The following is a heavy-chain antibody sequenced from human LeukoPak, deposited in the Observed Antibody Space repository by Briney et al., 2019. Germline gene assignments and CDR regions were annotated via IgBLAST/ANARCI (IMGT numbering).Heavy chain of an antibody. V-gene: IGHV5-51*01. Sequence: GESLKISCKAFGYSFAIYWIGWVRQMPGKGLEWMGIIYPDDSGTKYSPSFQGQVTISVDKSTSIAYLQCSSLKASDTAMYYCARLDQRGISVAGTEAFDLWGQGTMVTVSS. D-gene: IGHD6-19*01. CDR3: ARLDQRGISVAGTEAFDL. J-gene: IGHJ3*01. CDR2: IYPDDSGT. CDR1: GYSFAIYW.